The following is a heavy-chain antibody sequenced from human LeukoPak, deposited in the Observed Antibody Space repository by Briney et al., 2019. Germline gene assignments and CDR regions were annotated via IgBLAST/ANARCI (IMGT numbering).Heavy chain of an antibody. Sequence: PSETLSLTCAVYGGSFSGYYWSWIRQPPGKGLEWIGEINHSGSTNYNPSLKSRVTISVDTSKNQFSLKLSSVTAADTAVYYCARGGGSYRSWDYWGQGTLVTVSS. CDR1: GGSFSGYY. J-gene: IGHJ4*02. D-gene: IGHD1-26*01. V-gene: IGHV4-34*01. CDR3: ARGGGSYRSWDY. CDR2: INHSGST.